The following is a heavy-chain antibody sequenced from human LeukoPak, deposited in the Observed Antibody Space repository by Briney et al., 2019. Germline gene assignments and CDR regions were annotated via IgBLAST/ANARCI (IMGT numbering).Heavy chain of an antibody. CDR2: ISYDGSNK. Sequence: QPGGSLRLSCAASGFTFSSYGMHWVRQVPGKGLEWVAVISYDGSNKYYADSVKGRFTISRDSSKNTLYLQMNSLRVEDTAIYYCVKVAKYYYGSETYYFFEQWGQGTPVTASS. D-gene: IGHD3-10*01. CDR3: VKVAKYYYGSETYYFFEQ. CDR1: GFTFSSYG. V-gene: IGHV3-30*18. J-gene: IGHJ4*02.